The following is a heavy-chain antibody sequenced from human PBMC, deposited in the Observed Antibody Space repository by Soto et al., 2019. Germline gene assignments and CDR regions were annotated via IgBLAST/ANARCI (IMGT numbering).Heavy chain of an antibody. CDR2: ISAGGDRT. Sequence: EVQVSESGGGLVQPGGSLRLSCATSGFTFSNYPMNWVRQAPGKGLDLVSGISAGGDRTYYADSVKGRFTIFRDNSKNSVSLRMNSLRVEDTAVYYCARRVWGQGTLVTVSS. J-gene: IGHJ4*02. CDR1: GFTFSNYP. V-gene: IGHV3-23*01. CDR3: ARRV.